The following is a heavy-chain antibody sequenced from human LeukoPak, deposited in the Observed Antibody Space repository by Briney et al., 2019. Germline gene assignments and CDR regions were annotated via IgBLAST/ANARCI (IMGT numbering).Heavy chain of an antibody. CDR1: GYTFTSYG. D-gene: IGHD2-21*02. V-gene: IGHV1-18*01. J-gene: IGHJ6*03. CDR3: ARDGCSGDCYSPRYYYYYMDV. Sequence: ASVKVSCKASGYTFTSYGISWVRQAPGQGLEWMGWISAYNGNTNYAQKFQGRVTMTTDTSTSTAYMELRSLRSDDTAVYYCARDGCSGDCYSPRYYYYYMDVWGKGTTVTVSS. CDR2: ISAYNGNT.